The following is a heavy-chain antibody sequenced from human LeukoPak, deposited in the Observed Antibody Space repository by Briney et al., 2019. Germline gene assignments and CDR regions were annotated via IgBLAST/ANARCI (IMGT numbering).Heavy chain of an antibody. CDR2: IYYSGST. CDR3: ARRRNPGYGDYEDY. CDR1: GGSISSSSYY. J-gene: IGHJ4*02. V-gene: IGHV4-39*07. D-gene: IGHD4-17*01. Sequence: SETLSLTCTVSGGSISSSSYYWGWIRQPPGKGLEWIGSIYYSGSTYYNPSLKSRVTISVDTSKNQFSLKLSSVTAADTAVYYCARRRNPGYGDYEDYWGQGTLVTVSS.